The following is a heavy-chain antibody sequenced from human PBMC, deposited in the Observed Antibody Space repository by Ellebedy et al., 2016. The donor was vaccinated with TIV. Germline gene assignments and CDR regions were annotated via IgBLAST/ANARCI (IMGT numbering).Heavy chain of an antibody. CDR1: GGSISSDY. D-gene: IGHD1-26*01. Sequence: MPSETLSLTCTVSGGSISSDYWSWIRQPPGKGLEWIGYIYHSGSTKYNPSLKSRVTMSVDTPKNQFPLKLIPVTAADTAVYYCARLGVGAARHWGQGTLVTVSS. CDR2: IYHSGST. V-gene: IGHV4-59*08. CDR3: ARLGVGAARH. J-gene: IGHJ4*02.